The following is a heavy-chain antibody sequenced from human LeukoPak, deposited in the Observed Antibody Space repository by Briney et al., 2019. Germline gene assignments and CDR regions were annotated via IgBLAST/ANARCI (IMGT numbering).Heavy chain of an antibody. J-gene: IGHJ3*02. CDR1: GFSFSDYY. CDR2: ISSSSSYT. V-gene: IGHV3-11*06. D-gene: IGHD2-8*01. CDR3: ARDRGCTNGVCYTAFDI. Sequence: KTGGSLRLSCAASGFSFSDYYMSWIRQAPGKGLEWVSYISSSSSYTNYADSVKGRFTSSRDNAKNSLYLQMNSLRAEDTAVYYCARDRGCTNGVCYTAFDIWGQGTMVTVSS.